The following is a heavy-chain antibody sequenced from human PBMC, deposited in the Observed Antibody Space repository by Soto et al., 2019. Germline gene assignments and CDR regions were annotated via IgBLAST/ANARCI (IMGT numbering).Heavy chain of an antibody. CDR2: IVVGSGNT. V-gene: IGHV1-58*01. CDR3: AKSPRSGYEAPWDY. Sequence: SVKVSCKASGFTFTSSAVQWVRQARGQRLEWIGWIVVGSGNTNYAQKFQERVTITRDMSTSTAYMELNSLRAEDTAVYYCAKSPRSGYEAPWDYWGQGTQVTVSS. J-gene: IGHJ4*02. CDR1: GFTFTSSA. D-gene: IGHD5-12*01.